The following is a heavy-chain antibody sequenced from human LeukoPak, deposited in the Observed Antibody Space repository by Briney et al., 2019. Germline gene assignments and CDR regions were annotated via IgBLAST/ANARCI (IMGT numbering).Heavy chain of an antibody. CDR1: GFSFSSYD. V-gene: IGHV3-13*01. J-gene: IGHJ4*02. CDR3: ARAVAGTDEIDS. D-gene: IGHD6-19*01. CDR2: IGSGGDT. Sequence: AGGSLRLSCAGSGFSFSSYDMRWVRQATGKGLEWVSAIGSGGDTYYAGFVEGRFNIHRESAKNSFYLQMNSLSAGDRAVYFCARAVAGTDEIDSWGQGTLVTVSS.